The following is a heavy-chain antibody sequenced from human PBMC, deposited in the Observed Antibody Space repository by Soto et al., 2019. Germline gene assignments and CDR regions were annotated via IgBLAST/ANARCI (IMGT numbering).Heavy chain of an antibody. V-gene: IGHV1-2*04. CDR2: INPKSGGT. Sequence: ASVKVSCKASGYTFTDYIIHWVRQAPGQGLEWVGWINPKSGGTSHAQKFLGWVTMTRDTSITTAYMALSRLKSDDTAVYYCARGDSTDCSNGVCSFYYYYDMDVWGQGTTVTV. CDR1: GYTFTDYI. CDR3: ARGDSTDCSNGVCSFYYYYDMDV. J-gene: IGHJ6*02. D-gene: IGHD2-8*01.